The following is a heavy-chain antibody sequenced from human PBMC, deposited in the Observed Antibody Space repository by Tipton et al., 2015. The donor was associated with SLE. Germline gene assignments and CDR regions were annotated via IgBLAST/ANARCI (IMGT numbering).Heavy chain of an antibody. CDR3: AAHPFAGLWCCDL. V-gene: IGHV4-59*01. Sequence: TLSLTCTVSGGSISSYYWSWIRQPPGKGLEWIGYIYYSGSTNYNPSLKSRVTISVDTSKNQFSLKLSSVTAADTAVYYCAAHPFAGLWCCDLWGRGALVPVSS. CDR2: IYYSGST. D-gene: IGHD3-16*01. J-gene: IGHJ2*01. CDR1: GGSISSYY.